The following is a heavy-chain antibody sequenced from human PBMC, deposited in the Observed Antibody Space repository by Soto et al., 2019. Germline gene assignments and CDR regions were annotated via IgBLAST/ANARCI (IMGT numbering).Heavy chain of an antibody. J-gene: IGHJ3*02. V-gene: IGHV4-59*01. CDR1: GGSISNYY. CDR2: VYYSGST. D-gene: IGHD5-12*01. Sequence: QVQLQESGPGLVRPSETLSLTCSVSGGSISNYYWNWIRQPPGKGLEWIGYVYYSGSTHFNPSLKSRVTMSVDTSKNHFSLNLSSVTAADAAIYYCARAVNSGYPDTFDIWGQGTRVTVAS. CDR3: ARAVNSGYPDTFDI.